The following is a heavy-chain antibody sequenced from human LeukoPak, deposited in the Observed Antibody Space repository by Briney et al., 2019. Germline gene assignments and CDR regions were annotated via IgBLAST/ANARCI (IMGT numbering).Heavy chain of an antibody. CDR3: ARGERDPTTFDI. J-gene: IGHJ3*02. CDR1: GGSISSYY. CDR2: LFYSGST. V-gene: IGHV4-59*01. D-gene: IGHD1-1*01. Sequence: SETLSLTCTVSGGSISSYYWSWIRQPPGKGLEWIAYLFYSGSTDYNPSLESRVTISVDTSKNQFSLRLTSVTAADTAVYYCARGERDPTTFDIWGQGTMVTVSS.